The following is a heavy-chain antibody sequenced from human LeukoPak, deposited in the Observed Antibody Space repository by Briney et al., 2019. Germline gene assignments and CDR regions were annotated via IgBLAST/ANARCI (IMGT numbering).Heavy chain of an antibody. V-gene: IGHV4-4*07. CDR3: ARHSPSGWYYFDS. D-gene: IGHD6-19*01. CDR2: VFTSGTT. Sequence: SETLSLTCSASGDSMTTFDWSWVRQPAGRGLEWVGQVFTSGTTAYNSSLKSRLTISLDKSNSQGSLKLIPVTAADTAVYYCARHSPSGWYYFDSWGQGALVIVSP. CDR1: GDSMTTFD. J-gene: IGHJ4*02.